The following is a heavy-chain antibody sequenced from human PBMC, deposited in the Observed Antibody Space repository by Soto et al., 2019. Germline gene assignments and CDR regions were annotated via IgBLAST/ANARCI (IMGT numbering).Heavy chain of an antibody. Sequence: SVKVSCKASGGTFSSYAISWVRQAPGQGLEWTGGIIPIFGTANYAQKFQGRVTITADESTSTAYMELSSLRSEDTAVYYCARGSKDAGVFDYWGQGTLVTVSS. J-gene: IGHJ4*02. CDR3: ARGSKDAGVFDY. CDR2: IIPIFGTA. V-gene: IGHV1-69*13. D-gene: IGHD2-2*01. CDR1: GGTFSSYA.